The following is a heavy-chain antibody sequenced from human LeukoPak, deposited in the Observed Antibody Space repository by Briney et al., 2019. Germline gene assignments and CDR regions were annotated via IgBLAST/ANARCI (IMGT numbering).Heavy chain of an antibody. CDR3: ATLYYYGSGSYYNLPYYFDY. V-gene: IGHV3-7*01. J-gene: IGHJ4*02. D-gene: IGHD3-10*01. Sequence: GGSLRLSCAASGFTFSSYWMSWVRQAPGKGLEWVANIEQDGSEKYYVDSVKGRFTISRDNAKNSLYLQMNSLRAEDTAVYYCATLYYYGSGSYYNLPYYFDYWGQGTLVTVSS. CDR1: GFTFSSYW. CDR2: IEQDGSEK.